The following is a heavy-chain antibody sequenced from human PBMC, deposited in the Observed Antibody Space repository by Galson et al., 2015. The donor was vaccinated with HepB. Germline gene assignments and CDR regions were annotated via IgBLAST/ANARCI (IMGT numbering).Heavy chain of an antibody. CDR1: GFTFSSYS. D-gene: IGHD2-2*01. CDR3: ASRYCSSTSCLSGGGY. CDR2: LSSSSSYI. V-gene: IGHV3-21*01. Sequence: LRLSCAASGFTFSSYSMNWVRQAPGQGLEWVSSLSSSSSYIYYADSVKGRITISRGNAKNSLYLQMNSLRAEDTAVYYCASRYCSSTSCLSGGGYWGQGTLVTVSS. J-gene: IGHJ4*02.